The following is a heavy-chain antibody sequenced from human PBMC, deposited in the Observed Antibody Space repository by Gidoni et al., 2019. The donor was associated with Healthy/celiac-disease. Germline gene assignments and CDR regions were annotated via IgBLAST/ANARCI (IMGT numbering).Heavy chain of an antibody. CDR2: INHSGST. Sequence: QVQLQQWGAGLLKPSETLSLTCAVYGGSVSGYYWSWIRQPPGKGLEWIGEINHSGSTNYTPSLKSRVTISVDTSKNQFSLKLSSVTAADTAVYYCARRHYDILTGPPAYYFDYWGQGTLVTVSS. CDR3: ARRHYDILTGPPAYYFDY. D-gene: IGHD3-9*01. CDR1: GGSVSGYY. V-gene: IGHV4-34*01. J-gene: IGHJ4*02.